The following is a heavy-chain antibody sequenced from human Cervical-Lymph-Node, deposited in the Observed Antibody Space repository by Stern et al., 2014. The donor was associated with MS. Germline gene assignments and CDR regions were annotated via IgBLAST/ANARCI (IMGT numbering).Heavy chain of an antibody. Sequence: VQLVQSGGGLVKPGGSLRLSCAASGFTFSDYYMSWIRQAPRKGLEWVSSISSSGSSIYYADSVKVRFSISRDNAKNSLYLQMNSLRAEDTAVYYCARSHSKWLVHDAFDIWGQGTMVSVSS. D-gene: IGHD6-19*01. CDR2: ISSSGSSI. CDR1: GFTFSDYY. CDR3: ARSHSKWLVHDAFDI. J-gene: IGHJ3*02. V-gene: IGHV3-11*01.